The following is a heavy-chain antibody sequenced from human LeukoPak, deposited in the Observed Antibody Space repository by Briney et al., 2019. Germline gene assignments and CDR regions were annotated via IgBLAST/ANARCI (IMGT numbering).Heavy chain of an antibody. D-gene: IGHD1-14*01. CDR1: GGSISSSSYY. V-gene: IGHV4-30-4*01. CDR2: IYYSGST. J-gene: IGHJ6*02. CDR3: AREGRPPYGMDV. Sequence: SETLSLTCTVSGGSISSSSYYWSWIRQPPGKGLEWIGYIYYSGSTYYNPSLKSRVTISVDTSKNQFSLKLSSVTAADTAVYYCAREGRPPYGMDVWGQGTTVTVSS.